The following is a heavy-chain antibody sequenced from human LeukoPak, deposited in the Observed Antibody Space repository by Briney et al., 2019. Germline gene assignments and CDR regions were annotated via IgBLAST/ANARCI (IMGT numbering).Heavy chain of an antibody. CDR2: ISSSGSTI. J-gene: IGHJ4*02. D-gene: IGHD3-22*01. CDR1: GFPLSHQY. CDR3: ARDLWGIYDSSGD. V-gene: IGHV3-11*04. Sequence: KPGGSLRLLCAASGFPLSHQYMRWIRQAPGKGLEWVANISSSGSTIYYADSVKGRFTVSSDNAKNTLYLQMNSLRAEDTAVYYCARDLWGIYDSSGDWGQGTLVTVSS.